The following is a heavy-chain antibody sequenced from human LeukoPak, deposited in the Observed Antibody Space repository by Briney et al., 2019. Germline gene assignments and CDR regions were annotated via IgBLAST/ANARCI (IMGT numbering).Heavy chain of an antibody. CDR3: AVLLDYGDYEGHY. D-gene: IGHD4-17*01. Sequence: ASVKVSCKASGGTFSSYAISWVRQAPGQGLEWMGGIIPIFGTANYAQKFQGRVTITADESTSTAYMGLSSLRSEDTAVYYCAVLLDYGDYEGHYWGQGTLVTVSS. V-gene: IGHV1-69*13. CDR1: GGTFSSYA. CDR2: IIPIFGTA. J-gene: IGHJ4*02.